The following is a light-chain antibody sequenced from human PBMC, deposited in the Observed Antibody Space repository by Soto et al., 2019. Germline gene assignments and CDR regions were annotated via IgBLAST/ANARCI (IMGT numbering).Light chain of an antibody. CDR2: AAS. J-gene: IGKJ1*01. V-gene: IGKV1-39*01. Sequence: QTQSSLSASVGDRVTITYRASQSISSYLNWYQQKPGKAPKLLIYAASSLQSGVPSRFSGSGSGTDFTLTISSLQPEDFATYYCQQRYSTPTFGQGTKVDIK. CDR3: QQRYSTPT. CDR1: QSISSY.